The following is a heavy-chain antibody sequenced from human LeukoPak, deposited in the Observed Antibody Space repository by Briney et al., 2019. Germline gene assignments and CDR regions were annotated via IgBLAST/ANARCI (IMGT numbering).Heavy chain of an antibody. Sequence: GGSLRLSCAAAGFSFSNYDMHWVRQAPGKGLEWVAVIRYDGNNKYSADSVKGRFTISRDNSKNTLFLQMNTLRAEDTAVYYCAKGGSLGFDYWGQGTLVTVSS. V-gene: IGHV3-30*02. J-gene: IGHJ4*02. CDR3: AKGGSLGFDY. CDR2: IRYDGNNK. CDR1: GFSFSNYD. D-gene: IGHD7-27*01.